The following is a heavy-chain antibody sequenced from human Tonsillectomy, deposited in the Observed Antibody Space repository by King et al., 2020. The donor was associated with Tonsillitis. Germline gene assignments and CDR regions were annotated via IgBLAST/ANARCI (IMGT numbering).Heavy chain of an antibody. CDR2: ISYDGGNK. CDR3: AKGSGSYLLLRLWYFDL. CDR1: GFTFKNFG. D-gene: IGHD1-26*01. Sequence: VQLVESGGGVVQPGRSLRLSCAASGFTFKNFGMHWVRQAPGKGLEWVALISYDGGNKYYPDSVKGRFTISRDNSKNTVYLQMNSLRAEDTAVYYCAKGSGSYLLLRLWYFDLWGRGALVSVSS. V-gene: IGHV3-30*18. J-gene: IGHJ2*01.